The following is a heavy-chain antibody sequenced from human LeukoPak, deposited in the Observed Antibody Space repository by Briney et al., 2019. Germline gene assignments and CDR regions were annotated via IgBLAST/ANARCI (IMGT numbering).Heavy chain of an antibody. J-gene: IGHJ4*02. D-gene: IGHD2-2*01. CDR1: GYTFTSYG. CDR3: AREYCSSTSCYSDY. CDR2: ISAYNGNT. V-gene: IGHV1-18*01. Sequence: VSVKVSCKASGYTFTSYGISWVRQAPGQGLEWIGWISAYNGNTNYAQKLQGRVTMTTDTSTSTAYMELRSLRSDDTAVYYCAREYCSSTSCYSDYWGQGTLVTVSS.